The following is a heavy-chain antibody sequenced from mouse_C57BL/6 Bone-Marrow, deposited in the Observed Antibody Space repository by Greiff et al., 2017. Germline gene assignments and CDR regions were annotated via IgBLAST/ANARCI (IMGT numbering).Heavy chain of an antibody. V-gene: IGHV1-50*01. Sequence: QVQLQQPGAELVKPGASVKLSCKASGYTFTSYWMQWVKQRPGQGLEWIGEIDPSDSYTNYNQKFKGKATLTVDTSSSTAYMQLSSLTSEDSAVYYCAREGWDWYFDVWGTGTTVTVSS. J-gene: IGHJ1*03. CDR1: GYTFTSYW. CDR3: AREGWDWYFDV. CDR2: IDPSDSYT. D-gene: IGHD3-2*02.